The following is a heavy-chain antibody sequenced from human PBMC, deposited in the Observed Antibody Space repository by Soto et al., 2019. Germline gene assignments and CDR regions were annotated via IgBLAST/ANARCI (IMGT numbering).Heavy chain of an antibody. Sequence: QVQLVESGGGVVQPGRSLRLSCAASGFTFSSYGMHWVRQAPGKGLEWVAVISYDGSNKYYADSVKGRFTISRDNSKNTLYLQMNSLRAEDTAVYYCAKADWGGYFDYWGQGTLVTVSS. J-gene: IGHJ4*02. CDR1: GFTFSSYG. CDR2: ISYDGSNK. D-gene: IGHD7-27*01. CDR3: AKADWGGYFDY. V-gene: IGHV3-30*18.